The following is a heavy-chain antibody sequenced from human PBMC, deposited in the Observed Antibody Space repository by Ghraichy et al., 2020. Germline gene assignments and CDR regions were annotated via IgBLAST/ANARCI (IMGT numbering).Heavy chain of an antibody. CDR3: ARVNGEAAAGTRGYYYYGMDV. V-gene: IGHV3-30*04. CDR2: ISYDGSNK. D-gene: IGHD6-13*01. Sequence: GGSLRLSCAASGFTFSSYAMHWVRQAPGKGLEWVAVISYDGSNKYYADSVKGRFTISRDNSKNTLYLQMNSLRAEDTAVYYCARVNGEAAAGTRGYYYYGMDVWGQGTTVTVSS. CDR1: GFTFSSYA. J-gene: IGHJ6*02.